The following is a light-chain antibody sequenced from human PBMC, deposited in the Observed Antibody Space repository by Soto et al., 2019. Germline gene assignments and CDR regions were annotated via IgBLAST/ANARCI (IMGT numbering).Light chain of an antibody. J-gene: IGKJ3*01. CDR1: QSISNY. CDR2: AAS. Sequence: DIQMTQSPSSLSASVGDRVTITCRASQSISNYLNWYQQKPGKAPKLLIYAASSLQSGVPSRFRGSGSGTDFTLTISSLQPEDFATYSSQQSYTTLFTFGPGTNVDI. V-gene: IGKV1-39*01. CDR3: QQSYTTLFT.